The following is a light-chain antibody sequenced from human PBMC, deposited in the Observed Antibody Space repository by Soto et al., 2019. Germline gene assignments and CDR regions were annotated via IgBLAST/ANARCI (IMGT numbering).Light chain of an antibody. CDR2: DAS. CDR1: QSVSSSY. V-gene: IGKV3D-20*02. CDR3: QQRSNWPLT. J-gene: IGKJ3*01. Sequence: ENVLTHSPGTLSLSPCERATLSSSASQSVSSSYLAWYQQKPGQAPRLLIYDASNRATGIPARFSGSGSGTDFTLTISSLEPEDFAVYYCQQRSNWPLTFGPGTKVDNK.